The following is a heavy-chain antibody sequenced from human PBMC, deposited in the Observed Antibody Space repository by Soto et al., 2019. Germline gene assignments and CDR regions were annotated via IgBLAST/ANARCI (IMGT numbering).Heavy chain of an antibody. D-gene: IGHD2-2*02. V-gene: IGHV3-30-3*01. Sequence: VQLVESGGGVVQPGRSLRLSCAASDFTFSKFDMHWVRQAPGKGLEWVAVISYDGNNKYYADSVKGRFSISRDNSKNTLSLQINSLRAEDTAVYYCAREGAVLSAIGHYYYGMDVWGQGTTVTVSS. CDR2: ISYDGNNK. CDR3: AREGAVLSAIGHYYYGMDV. CDR1: DFTFSKFD. J-gene: IGHJ6*02.